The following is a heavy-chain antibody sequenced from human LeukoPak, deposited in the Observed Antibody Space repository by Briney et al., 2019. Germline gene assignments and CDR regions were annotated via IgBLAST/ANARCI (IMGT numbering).Heavy chain of an antibody. CDR3: ARVYYSSSYDYWYFDL. CDR2: INHSGST. Sequence: SETLSLTCAVYGGSFSGYYWSWIRQPPGKGLEWIGEINHSGSTNYNPSLKSRVTISVDTSKNQFSLKLTSVTAADTAVHYCARVYYSSSYDYWYFDLWGRGTLVTVSS. CDR1: GGSFSGYY. J-gene: IGHJ2*01. D-gene: IGHD6-13*01. V-gene: IGHV4-34*01.